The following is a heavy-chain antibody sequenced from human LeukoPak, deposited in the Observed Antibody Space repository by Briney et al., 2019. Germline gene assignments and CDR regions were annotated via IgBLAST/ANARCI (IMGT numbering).Heavy chain of an antibody. CDR2: FDPEDGET. V-gene: IGHV1-24*01. CDR1: GYTLTELS. J-gene: IGHJ5*02. Sequence: GASVKVSCKVSGYTLTELSMHWVRQAPGKGLEWMGGFDPEDGETIYAQKFQGRVTMTEDTSTDTAYMELSSLRSEDTAVYYCATDVRIAVAADNWFDPWGQGTLVTVSS. CDR3: ATDVRIAVAADNWFDP. D-gene: IGHD6-19*01.